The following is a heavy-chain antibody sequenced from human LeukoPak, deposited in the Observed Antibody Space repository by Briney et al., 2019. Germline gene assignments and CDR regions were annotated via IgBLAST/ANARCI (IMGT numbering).Heavy chain of an antibody. D-gene: IGHD3-22*01. CDR1: GFTFSAYW. CDR3: ARAERRYYDSSGLDAFDI. CDR2: INNDGTAT. J-gene: IGHJ3*02. Sequence: GGSLRLSCAASGFTFSAYWMHWVRQVPGKELVWVSRINNDGTATFFADSVKGRFTISRDNAKNSLYLQMNSLRAEDTALYYCARAERRYYDSSGLDAFDIWGQGTMVTVSS. V-gene: IGHV3-74*01.